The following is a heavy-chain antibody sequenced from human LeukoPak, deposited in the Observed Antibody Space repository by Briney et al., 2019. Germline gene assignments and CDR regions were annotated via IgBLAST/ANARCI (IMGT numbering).Heavy chain of an antibody. CDR2: IYYSGST. D-gene: IGHD2-15*01. Sequence: SETLSLTCTVCGGSISSHYWSWIRQPPGKGLEWSGYIYYSGSTNYNPSLKSRVTMSVDTSKNQFSLKLSSVTAADTALYYCAREKSRYCSGISCHDAFDIWGQGTMVTVSS. J-gene: IGHJ3*02. V-gene: IGHV4-59*11. CDR3: AREKSRYCSGISCHDAFDI. CDR1: GGSISSHY.